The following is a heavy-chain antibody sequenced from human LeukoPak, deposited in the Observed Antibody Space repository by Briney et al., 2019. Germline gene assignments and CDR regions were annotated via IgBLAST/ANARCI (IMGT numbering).Heavy chain of an antibody. CDR1: GFTFSSYA. Sequence: GGSLRLSCAASGFTFSSYAMSWVRQAPGKGLEWVSSISGSGGTTYYADSVKGRFTISRDNSKNTLYLQINSLRAEDTAVYYCAKRLRFCSGGNCYYYYYGMDVWGQGTTVTVSS. CDR3: AKRLRFCSGGNCYYYYYGMDV. CDR2: ISGSGGTT. V-gene: IGHV3-23*01. D-gene: IGHD2-15*01. J-gene: IGHJ6*02.